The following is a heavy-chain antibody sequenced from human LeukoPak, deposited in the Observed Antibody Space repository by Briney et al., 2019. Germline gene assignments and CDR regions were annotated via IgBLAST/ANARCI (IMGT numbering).Heavy chain of an antibody. Sequence: GESLKISCKGSGYIFTSYWIGWVRQMPGKGLEWMGIIYPGDSDTRYSPSVQGQVPISADKSISTAYLQWSSLKASDTAMYYCARQGSAYDQPVDHWGQGTLVIVSS. D-gene: IGHD5-12*01. J-gene: IGHJ4*02. CDR1: GYIFTSYW. CDR3: ARQGSAYDQPVDH. V-gene: IGHV5-51*01. CDR2: IYPGDSDT.